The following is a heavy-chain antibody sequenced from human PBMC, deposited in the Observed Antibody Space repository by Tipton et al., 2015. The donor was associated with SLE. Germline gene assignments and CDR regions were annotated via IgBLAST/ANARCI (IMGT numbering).Heavy chain of an antibody. CDR3: ARHPYDDWGYYMDV. J-gene: IGHJ6*03. CDR2: IYSRGNK. D-gene: IGHD3-22*01. V-gene: IGHV4-39*07. CDR1: GGSISDSTYY. Sequence: TLSLTCTVSGGSISDSTYYWGWIRQSPGKGLEWIGSIYSRGNKFYNPTLMSRVTILLDTSKNQFSLSLSSVNAADTAVYYCARHPYDDWGYYMDVWGKGTTVTVSS.